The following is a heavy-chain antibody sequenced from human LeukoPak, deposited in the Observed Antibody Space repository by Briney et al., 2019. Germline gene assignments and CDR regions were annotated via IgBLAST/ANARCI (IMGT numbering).Heavy chain of an antibody. CDR3: AKDNYDYGDYDGGDY. CDR1: GFTFSSYG. V-gene: IGHV3-30*02. J-gene: IGHJ4*02. Sequence: GRSLRLSCVASGFTFSSYGMHWVRQPPGKGLEWVAFIRYDGSNKYYADSVKGRFTISRDNSRDTLHLQMNSLRAEDTAVYYCAKDNYDYGDYDGGDYWGQGTLVTVSS. CDR2: IRYDGSNK. D-gene: IGHD4-17*01.